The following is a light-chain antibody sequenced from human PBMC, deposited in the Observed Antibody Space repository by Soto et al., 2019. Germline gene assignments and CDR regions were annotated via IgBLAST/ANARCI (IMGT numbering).Light chain of an antibody. CDR2: GVS. CDR1: QSVSSY. V-gene: IGKV3-20*01. Sequence: EIVLTQSPATLSLSPGERATLSCRASQSVSSYLAWYQHKPGQAPRLLMYGVSSRATGIPDRFTGSGSGADFTLTISRLEPEDFAVYYCQVYGPSPPITFGQGTRLEI. CDR3: QVYGPSPPIT. J-gene: IGKJ5*01.